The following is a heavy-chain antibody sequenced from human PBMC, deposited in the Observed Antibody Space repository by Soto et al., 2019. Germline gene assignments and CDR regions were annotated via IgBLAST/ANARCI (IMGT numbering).Heavy chain of an antibody. CDR1: GYTFTSYY. CDR2: INPSGGST. V-gene: IGHV1-46*01. CDR3: ASQEVGVVSLPYYYYYGMDV. Sequence: ASVKVSCKASGYTFTSYYMHWVRQAPGQGLEWMGIINPSGGSTSYAQKFQGRVTMTRDTSTSTVYMEQSNLRSENTAVYYCASQEVGVVSLPYYYYYGMDVWGQGTTVTVSS. D-gene: IGHD3-3*01. J-gene: IGHJ6*02.